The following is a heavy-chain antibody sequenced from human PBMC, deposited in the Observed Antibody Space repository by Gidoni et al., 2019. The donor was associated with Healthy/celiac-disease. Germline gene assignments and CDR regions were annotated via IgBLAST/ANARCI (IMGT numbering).Heavy chain of an antibody. CDR2: IWYDGSNK. V-gene: IGHV3-33*01. Sequence: QVQLVESGGGVVQPGRSLRLSWSASGFTFSSYGMHWVRQAPGKGLEWVAVIWYDGSNKYYADSVKGRFTIARDNSKNTLYLQMNSLRAEDTSVYYCARDLGYSSHHYGMDVWGQGTTVTVSS. D-gene: IGHD6-13*01. CDR3: ARDLGYSSHHYGMDV. J-gene: IGHJ6*02. CDR1: GFTFSSYG.